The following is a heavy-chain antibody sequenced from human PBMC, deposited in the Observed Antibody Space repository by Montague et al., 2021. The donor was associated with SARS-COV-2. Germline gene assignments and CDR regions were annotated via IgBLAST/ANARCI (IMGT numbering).Heavy chain of an antibody. D-gene: IGHD3-22*01. Sequence: SETLSLTCTVSGGSISSYYWSWIRQPPGKRLEWIVYIYYSGSTNYNPSLKSRVTISVDTSRNQFSLKLSSVTAADTAVYYCARGPQEYRITMIVVDYWYFDLWGRGTLVTVSS. CDR3: ARGPQEYRITMIVVDYWYFDL. V-gene: IGHV4-59*01. CDR2: IYYSGST. CDR1: GGSISSYY. J-gene: IGHJ2*01.